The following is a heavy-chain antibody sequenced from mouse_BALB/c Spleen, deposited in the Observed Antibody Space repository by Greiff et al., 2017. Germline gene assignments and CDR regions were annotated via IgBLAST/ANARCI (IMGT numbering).Heavy chain of an antibody. V-gene: IGHV1-4*02. D-gene: IGHD2-4*01. CDR2: INPSSGYT. CDR3: ARRGGLRLAMDY. CDR1: GYTFTSYT. J-gene: IGHJ4*01. Sequence: QVQLKESAAELARPGASVKMSCKASGYTFTSYTMHWVKQRPGQGLEWIGYINPSSGYTEYNQKFKDKTTLTADKSSSTAYMQLSSLTSEDSAVYYCARRGGLRLAMDYWGQGTSVTVSS.